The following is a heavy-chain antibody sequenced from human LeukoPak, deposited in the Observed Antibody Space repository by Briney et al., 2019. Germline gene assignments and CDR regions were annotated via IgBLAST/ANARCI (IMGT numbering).Heavy chain of an antibody. V-gene: IGHV4-59*01. D-gene: IGHD3-10*01. Sequence: SETLSLTCIVSGGSINTFYWSWIRQPPGKGLEWIGDVSYSGATVYSPSLKSRVTILLDTSKKEFSLKLSSVTTADTAVYYCARTLRGDYYGSASLDNWGQGTLVTVAS. CDR3: ARTLRGDYYGSASLDN. CDR2: VSYSGAT. CDR1: GGSINTFY. J-gene: IGHJ4*02.